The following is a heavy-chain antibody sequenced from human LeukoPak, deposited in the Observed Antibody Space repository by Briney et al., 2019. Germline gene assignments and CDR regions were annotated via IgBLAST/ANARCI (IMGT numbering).Heavy chain of an antibody. Sequence: GRSLRLSCAASGFTFSNYAMSWVRQAPGKGLEWVSSINGRGGSTYYADSVKGRFTISRDNAKNSVYLQMNSLRAEDTAVYYCARDRYFSAWGQGTLVTVSS. CDR3: ARDRYFSA. J-gene: IGHJ5*02. CDR2: INGRGGST. CDR1: GFTFSNYA. D-gene: IGHD3-9*01. V-gene: IGHV3-23*01.